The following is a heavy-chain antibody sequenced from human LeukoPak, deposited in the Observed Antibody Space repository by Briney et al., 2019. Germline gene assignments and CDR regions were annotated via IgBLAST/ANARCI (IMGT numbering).Heavy chain of an antibody. CDR3: TKDWSAAY. Sequence: GGSLRLSCAASGFTFTNYAMTWFRQAPGKGLEWVSAISPDGSDTKYADSVKGRSTISRDNSKNTLFLQMNSLRVEDTAVYYCTKDWSAAYWGQGTLVTVSS. V-gene: IGHV3-23*01. J-gene: IGHJ4*02. CDR1: GFTFTNYA. D-gene: IGHD2-15*01. CDR2: ISPDGSDT.